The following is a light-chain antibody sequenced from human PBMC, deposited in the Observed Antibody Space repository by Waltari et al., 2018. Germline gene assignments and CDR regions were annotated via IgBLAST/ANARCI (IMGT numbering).Light chain of an antibody. J-gene: IGKJ2*01. CDR3: VQALQTPRT. CDR1: QSLLHSNGHNY. CDR2: LGS. Sequence: IVMIQSLLSLLVTPGEPASISCRSRQSLLHSNGHNYVDWYLQKPGQSPQYLIYLGSNRATGVPDRFTGSGSGTHFTLEITRVEAEDVGIYYCVQALQTPRTFGQGTKLEIK. V-gene: IGKV2-28*01.